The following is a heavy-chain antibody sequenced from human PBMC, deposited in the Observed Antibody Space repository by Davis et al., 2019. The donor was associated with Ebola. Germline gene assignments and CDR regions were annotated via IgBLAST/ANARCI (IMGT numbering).Heavy chain of an antibody. D-gene: IGHD3-16*01. J-gene: IGHJ6*02. CDR2: IYYSGST. CDR3: ARFRVHPKLTWYGMDV. V-gene: IGHV4-39*07. CDR1: GGSISSSSYY. Sequence: PSETLSLTCTVSGGSISSSSYYWGWIRQPPGKGLEWIGSIYYSGSTYYNPSLKSRVTISVDTSKNQFSLKLSSVTAADTAVYYCARFRVHPKLTWYGMDVWGQGTTVTVSS.